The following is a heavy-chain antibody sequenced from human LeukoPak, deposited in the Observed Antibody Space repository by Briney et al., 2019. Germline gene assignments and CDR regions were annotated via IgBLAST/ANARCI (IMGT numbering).Heavy chain of an antibody. CDR3: ARVHPLLSVESYYYYMDV. Sequence: GGSLRLSCAASGFTFSSYGMSWVRQAPGKGLEWVSAISGSGGSTYYTDSLKGRFTISRDNAKNSLYLQMNSLRAEDTAIYYCARVHPLLSVESYYYYMDVWGKGTTVTVAS. J-gene: IGHJ6*03. D-gene: IGHD2/OR15-2a*01. CDR1: GFTFSSYG. CDR2: ISGSGGST. V-gene: IGHV3-23*01.